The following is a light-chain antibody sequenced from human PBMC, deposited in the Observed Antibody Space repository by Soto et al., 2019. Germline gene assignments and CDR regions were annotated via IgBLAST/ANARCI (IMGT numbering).Light chain of an antibody. Sequence: IQMTQSPSTLPASVGDRVTITCRASQSISSWLAWYQQKPGKAPKLLIYKASSLESGVPSRFSGSGSGTEFTLTISSLQPDDFATYYCQQYNSYPWTFGQGTKV. CDR2: KAS. CDR1: QSISSW. CDR3: QQYNSYPWT. V-gene: IGKV1-5*03. J-gene: IGKJ1*01.